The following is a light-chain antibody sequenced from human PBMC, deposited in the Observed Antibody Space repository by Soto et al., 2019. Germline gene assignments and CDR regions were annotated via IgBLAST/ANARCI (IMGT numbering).Light chain of an antibody. CDR1: QSISSY. J-gene: IGKJ1*01. CDR3: QKSYNTPWK. CDR2: AAS. V-gene: IGKV1-39*01. Sequence: DIQITHSPSSRSASVRDRVTITFRASQSISSYLNWYKQKPGEDPKLLIYAASSLQSGFPSRFSGSGSGTDFTLTITSLQPEDFATYYCQKSYNTPWKFGQGTKVDIK.